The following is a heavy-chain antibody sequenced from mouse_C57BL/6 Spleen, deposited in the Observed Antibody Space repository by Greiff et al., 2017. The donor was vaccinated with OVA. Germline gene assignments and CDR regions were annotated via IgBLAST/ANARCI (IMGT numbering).Heavy chain of an antibody. CDR3: TRDGRGGYYYAMDY. CDR2: IDPETGGT. J-gene: IGHJ4*01. V-gene: IGHV1-15*01. Sequence: QVQLQQSGAELVRPGASVTLSCKASGYTFTDYEMHWVKQTPVHGLEWIGAIDPETGGTAYNQKFKGKAILTADKSSSTAYMELRSLTSEDSAVYYCTRDGRGGYYYAMDYWGQGTSVTVSS. CDR1: GYTFTDYE. D-gene: IGHD2-3*01.